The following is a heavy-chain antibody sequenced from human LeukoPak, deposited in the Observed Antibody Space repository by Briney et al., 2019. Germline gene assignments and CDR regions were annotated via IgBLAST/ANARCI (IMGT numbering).Heavy chain of an antibody. CDR3: AKGYYDSSGYYPWYFDH. D-gene: IGHD3-22*01. Sequence: GGSLRLSCAASGFTFSSYAMSWVRQAPGKGLEWVSAISGSGGSTYYADSVTGRFTISRDNSKNTLYLQMNSLRAEDTAVYYCAKGYYDSSGYYPWYFDHWGQGTLVTVSS. CDR2: ISGSGGST. V-gene: IGHV3-23*01. J-gene: IGHJ4*02. CDR1: GFTFSSYA.